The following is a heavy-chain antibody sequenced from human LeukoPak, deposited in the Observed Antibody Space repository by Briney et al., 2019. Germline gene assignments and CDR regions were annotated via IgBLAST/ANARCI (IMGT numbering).Heavy chain of an antibody. Sequence: GGSLRLSCAASGFTFTSYSMNWVRQAPGEGLEWLSAINGRGITYYAGSVKGRFTISRDNSENTLYLQMNSLTVDDTAVYFCAKERQTGDYFTSDYWGQGTLVTVSS. CDR3: AKERQTGDYFTSDY. CDR2: INGRGIT. D-gene: IGHD4-17*01. V-gene: IGHV3-23*01. J-gene: IGHJ4*02. CDR1: GFTFTSYS.